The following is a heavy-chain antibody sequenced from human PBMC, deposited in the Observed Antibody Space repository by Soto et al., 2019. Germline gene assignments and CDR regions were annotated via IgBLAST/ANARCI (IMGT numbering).Heavy chain of an antibody. CDR3: AIEPDVPGVRGVIIHYYYYGMDV. J-gene: IGHJ6*02. CDR2: ISGSGGST. D-gene: IGHD3-10*01. V-gene: IGHV3-23*01. Sequence: GGSLRLSCAASGFTFSSYAMSWVRQAPGKGLEWVSAISGSGGSTYYADSVKGRFTISRDNSKNTLYLQMNSLRAEDTAVYYCAIEPDVPGVRGVIIHYYYYGMDVWGQGTTVTVSS. CDR1: GFTFSSYA.